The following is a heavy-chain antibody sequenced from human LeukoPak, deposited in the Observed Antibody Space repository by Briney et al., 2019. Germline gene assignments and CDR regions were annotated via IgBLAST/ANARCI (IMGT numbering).Heavy chain of an antibody. CDR1: GYTFTDYY. D-gene: IGHD3-22*01. Sequence: ASVKVSCKGSGYTFTDYYMHWVRQAPGQGLEWMGWIYPNRGGTNYAQKFQGRVTMTRDTSINTAYMELSSLRSDDTAVYYCARAYDGSGNLDYWGQGTLVTVSS. CDR3: ARAYDGSGNLDY. J-gene: IGHJ4*02. CDR2: IYPNRGGT. V-gene: IGHV1-2*02.